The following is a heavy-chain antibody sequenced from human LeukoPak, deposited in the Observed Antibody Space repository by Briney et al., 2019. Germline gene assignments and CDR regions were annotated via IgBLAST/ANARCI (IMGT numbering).Heavy chain of an antibody. Sequence: PSETLSFTCTVSGGSVSSGSYYWSWIRQPPGKGLEWIGYFYYSGSTNYNPSLKSRVTLSVDTSKNQFSLELSSVTAADTAVYYCARDGSSGWYYFDFWGQGTLVTVSS. J-gene: IGHJ4*02. CDR1: GGSVSSGSYY. CDR3: ARDGSSGWYYFDF. CDR2: FYYSGST. V-gene: IGHV4-61*01. D-gene: IGHD6-19*01.